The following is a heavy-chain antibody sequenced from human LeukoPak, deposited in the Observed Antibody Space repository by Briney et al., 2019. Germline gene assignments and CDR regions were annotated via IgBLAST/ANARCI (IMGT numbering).Heavy chain of an antibody. CDR2: INPSGGST. Sequence: ASVKVSFKASGYTFTGYYMHWVRQAPGQGLEWMGWINPSGGSTSYAQKFQGRVTMTRDMSTSTVYMELSSLRSEDTAVYCCARDDAYSYGYVNWGQGTLVTVSS. CDR1: GYTFTGYY. V-gene: IGHV1-46*01. CDR3: ARDDAYSYGYVN. J-gene: IGHJ4*02. D-gene: IGHD5-18*01.